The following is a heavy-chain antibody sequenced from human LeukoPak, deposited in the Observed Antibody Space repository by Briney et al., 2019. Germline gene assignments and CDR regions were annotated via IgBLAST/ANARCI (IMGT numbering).Heavy chain of an antibody. CDR3: ARDTALPYFDY. CDR2: ISYDGSNK. J-gene: IGHJ4*02. CDR1: GFTFSSYG. D-gene: IGHD5-18*01. V-gene: IGHV3-30*03. Sequence: GGSLRLSCAASGFTFSSYGMHWVRQAPGKGLEWVAVISYDGSNKYYADSVKGRFTISRDNSKNTLYLQMNSLRAEDTAVYYCARDTALPYFDYWGQGTLVTVSS.